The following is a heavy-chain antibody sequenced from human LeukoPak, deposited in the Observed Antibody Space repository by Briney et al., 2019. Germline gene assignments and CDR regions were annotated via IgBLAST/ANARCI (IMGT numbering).Heavy chain of an antibody. CDR3: ARDTAGDYSYYHGMDV. Sequence: PSETLSLTCTVSGDSIYSGDYYWSWIRQPPGKCLEWIGYIYYSGSTYYNPSLKSRVTISIDTSKNQFSLKLRSVTAADTAAYFCARDTAGDYSYYHGMDVWGQGTTVTVSS. CDR1: GDSIYSGDYY. D-gene: IGHD5-18*01. J-gene: IGHJ6*02. CDR2: IYYSGST. V-gene: IGHV4-30-4*08.